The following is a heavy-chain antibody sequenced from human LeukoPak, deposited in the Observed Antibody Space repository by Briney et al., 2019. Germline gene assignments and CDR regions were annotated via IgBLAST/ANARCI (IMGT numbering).Heavy chain of an antibody. J-gene: IGHJ4*02. Sequence: VASVKVSCKASGYTFTSYGISWVRQAPGQGLEWMGWISAYNGNTNYAQKLQGRVTMTTDTSTSTAYVELRSLRSDDTAVYYCARDPMQGYSSSWYYFDYWGQGTLVTVSS. V-gene: IGHV1-18*01. CDR1: GYTFTSYG. D-gene: IGHD6-13*01. CDR2: ISAYNGNT. CDR3: ARDPMQGYSSSWYYFDY.